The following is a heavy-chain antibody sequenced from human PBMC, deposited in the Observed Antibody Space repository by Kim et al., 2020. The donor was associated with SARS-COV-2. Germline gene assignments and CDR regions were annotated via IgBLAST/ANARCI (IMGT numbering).Heavy chain of an antibody. J-gene: IGHJ1*01. Sequence: GGSLRLSCAASGFTFGDYAMHWVRQAPGKGLEWVSGISWNSGSIGYADSVKGRFTISRDNAKNSLYLQMNSLRAEDTALYYCAKATQYRTHTSPEYFQHWGQGTLVTVSS. D-gene: IGHD2-2*01. V-gene: IGHV3-9*01. CDR1: GFTFGDYA. CDR2: ISWNSGSI. CDR3: AKATQYRTHTSPEYFQH.